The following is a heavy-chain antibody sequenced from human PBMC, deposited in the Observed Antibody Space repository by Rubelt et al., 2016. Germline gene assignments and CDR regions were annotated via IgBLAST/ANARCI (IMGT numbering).Heavy chain of an antibody. V-gene: IGHV3-23*04. CDR3: VFDF. CDR1: GFTFSSYA. CDR2: LSGSGGST. J-gene: IGHJ4*02. Sequence: VQLVESGGGLVRPGRSLRLSCAASGFTFSSYAMNWVRQAPGKGLELVSALSGSGGSTYYEDSVKGRFTISRDNSRNTLYLQMNSLRAEDTALYYCVFDFWGQGTRVTVSS.